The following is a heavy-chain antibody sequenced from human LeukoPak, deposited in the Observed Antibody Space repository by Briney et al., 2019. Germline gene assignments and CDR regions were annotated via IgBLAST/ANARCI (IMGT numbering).Heavy chain of an antibody. CDR1: GFTVSSNH. CDR3: AKRDYNNYYAY. V-gene: IGHV3-66*01. J-gene: IGHJ4*02. D-gene: IGHD3-10*01. CDR2: IYSGGST. Sequence: GGSLRLSCAASGFTVSSNHMSWVRQAPGKGLEWVSVIYSGGSTYYGDSVKGRFTISRDNSKNTLYLQMNSLRAEDTAVYYCAKRDYNNYYAYWGQGTLVTVSS.